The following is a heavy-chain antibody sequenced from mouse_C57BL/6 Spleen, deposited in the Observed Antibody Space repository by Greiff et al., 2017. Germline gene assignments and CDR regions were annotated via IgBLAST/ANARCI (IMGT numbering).Heavy chain of an antibody. CDR3: AREGVYYAMDY. J-gene: IGHJ4*01. CDR1: GYAFSSSW. CDR2: IYPGDGDT. V-gene: IGHV1-82*01. Sequence: VQLQRSGPELVKPGASVKISCKASGYAFSSSWMNWVKPRPGKGLEWIGRIYPGDGDTNYNGKFKGKATLTADKSSSTAYMQLSSLTSEDSAVYFCAREGVYYAMDYWGQGTSVTVSS.